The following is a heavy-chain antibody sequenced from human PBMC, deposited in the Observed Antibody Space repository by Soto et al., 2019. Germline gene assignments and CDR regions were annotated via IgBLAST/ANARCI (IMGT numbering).Heavy chain of an antibody. CDR2: IWYDGSNK. CDR1: GFTFSSYG. V-gene: IGHV3-33*01. Sequence: GGSLRLSCAASGFTFSSYGMHWVRQAPGKGLEWVAVIWYDGSNKYYADSVKGRFTISRDNSKNTLYLQMNSLRAEDTAVYYCARDPSNYYGSGSYHFDYWGQGTLVTVSS. D-gene: IGHD3-10*01. CDR3: ARDPSNYYGSGSYHFDY. J-gene: IGHJ4*02.